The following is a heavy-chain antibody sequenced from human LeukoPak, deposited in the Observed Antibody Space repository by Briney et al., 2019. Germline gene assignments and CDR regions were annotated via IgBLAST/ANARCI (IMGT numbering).Heavy chain of an antibody. Sequence: GGSLRLSCAASGFTLSSYGMHWVRQAPGKELEWVSAISGSGGRTYYADSVKGRFTISRDNSKNTLYLQMNSLRAEDTAVYYCAKDLPLLWFGEVYFDYWGQGTLVTVSS. CDR3: AKDLPLLWFGEVYFDY. V-gene: IGHV3-23*01. CDR2: ISGSGGRT. J-gene: IGHJ4*02. CDR1: GFTLSSYG. D-gene: IGHD3-10*01.